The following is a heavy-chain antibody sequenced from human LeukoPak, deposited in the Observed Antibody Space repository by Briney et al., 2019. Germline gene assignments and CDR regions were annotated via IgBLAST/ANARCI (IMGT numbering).Heavy chain of an antibody. CDR2: IYHSGST. V-gene: IGHV4-4*02. D-gene: IGHD4-17*01. CDR3: ARRYGDYELELDFDY. J-gene: IGHJ4*02. CDR1: VGSISSSNW. Sequence: PSETLSLTCAVSVGSISSSNWWSWVRQPPGKELEWIGEIYHSGSTNYNPSLKSRVTISVDKSKNQFSLKLSSVTAADTAVYYCARRYGDYELELDFDYWGQGTLVTVSS.